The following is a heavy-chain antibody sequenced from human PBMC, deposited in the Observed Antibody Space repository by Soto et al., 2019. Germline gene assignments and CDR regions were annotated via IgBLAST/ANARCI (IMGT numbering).Heavy chain of an antibody. CDR3: ARNNSGDYPTVY. J-gene: IGHJ4*02. V-gene: IGHV2-5*02. CDR1: GFSLSTRGVG. D-gene: IGHD4-17*01. CDR2: IYWDDDK. Sequence: QITLKESGPTLVKPTQTLTLTCTFSGFSLSTRGVGVGWIRQPPGKALEWLAVIYWDDDKRYSPSLQSRLTITKDTSKNQVVLTMTNMDPVDTATYFCARNNSGDYPTVYWGQGTLVTVSS.